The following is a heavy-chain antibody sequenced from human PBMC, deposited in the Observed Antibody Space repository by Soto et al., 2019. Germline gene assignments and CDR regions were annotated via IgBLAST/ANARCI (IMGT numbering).Heavy chain of an antibody. CDR2: IKSKTDGGTT. CDR1: GFTLSKAL. V-gene: IGHV3-15*01. D-gene: IGHD6-6*01. J-gene: IGHJ4*02. Sequence: PGGSLRLSCAASGFTLSKALLSGVRQAPGKGLEWVGRIKSKTDGGTTDYTAPVKGRFTISRDDSKNTLYLQMNSLKIEDTAVYYCTTGSTSTKNYWGQGTLVTVSS. CDR3: TTGSTSTKNY.